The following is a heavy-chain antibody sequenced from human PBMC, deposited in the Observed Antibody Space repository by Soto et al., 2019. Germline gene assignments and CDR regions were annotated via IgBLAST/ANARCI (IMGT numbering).Heavy chain of an antibody. CDR2: IYPGDSDT. J-gene: IGHJ6*02. V-gene: IGHV5-51*01. CDR1: GYSFTSYW. CDR3: ARTVDTAMVRNYYYYYGMDV. D-gene: IGHD5-18*01. Sequence: GESLKLSCKCSGYSFTSYWIGWVRQIPGKGLEWMGIIYPGDSDTRYSPSFQGQVTISADKSISTAYLQWSSLKASDTAMYYCARTVDTAMVRNYYYYYGMDVWGQGTTVTVSS.